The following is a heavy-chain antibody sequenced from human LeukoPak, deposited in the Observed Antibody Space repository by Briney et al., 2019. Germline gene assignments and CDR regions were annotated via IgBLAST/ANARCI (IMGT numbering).Heavy chain of an antibody. CDR3: ARRPSSGYYYWWFDP. Sequence: GESLKISCKGSGYRFTTYWIGWVRQMPGKGLEWMGIIYPDDSDTRYSPSFQGQVTISADKSISTAYLQWSSLKASDTAMYYCARRPSSGYYYWWFDPWGQGTLVTVSS. V-gene: IGHV5-51*01. CDR2: IYPDDSDT. CDR1: GYRFTTYW. D-gene: IGHD3-22*01. J-gene: IGHJ5*02.